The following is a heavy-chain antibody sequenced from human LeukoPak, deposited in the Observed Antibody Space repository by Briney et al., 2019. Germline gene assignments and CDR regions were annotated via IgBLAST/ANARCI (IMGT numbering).Heavy chain of an antibody. CDR3: ARHIVVVPAAQPRYYYYMDV. CDR1: GYTFTSYD. V-gene: IGHV1-8*01. Sequence: GASVKVSCKASGYTFTSYDINWVRQATGQGLEWMGWMNPNSGNTGYAQKFQGRVTMTRNTSISTAYMELSSLRSEDTAVYYCARHIVVVPAAQPRYYYYMDVWGKGTTVTVSS. D-gene: IGHD2-2*01. CDR2: MNPNSGNT. J-gene: IGHJ6*03.